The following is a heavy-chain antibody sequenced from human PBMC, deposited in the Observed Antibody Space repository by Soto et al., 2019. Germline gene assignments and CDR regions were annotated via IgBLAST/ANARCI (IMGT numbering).Heavy chain of an antibody. CDR1: GYTFTSYG. V-gene: IGHV1-18*04. D-gene: IGHD4-4*01. J-gene: IGHJ6*02. Sequence: QVQLVQSGAEVKKPGAAVKVSCKASGYTFTSYGISWVRQAPGQGLAWMGWISAYNGNTNYAQKLQGRVTMTTDTSTSTAYRELRSLRSDDTAVYYCARDRQYTAYYYYGMDVWGQGTTVTVSS. CDR3: ARDRQYTAYYYYGMDV. CDR2: ISAYNGNT.